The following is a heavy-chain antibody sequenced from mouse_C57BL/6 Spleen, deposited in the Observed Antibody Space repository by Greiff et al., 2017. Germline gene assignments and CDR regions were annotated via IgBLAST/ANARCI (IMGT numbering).Heavy chain of an antibody. V-gene: IGHV1-82*01. Sequence: VKLVESGPELVKPGASVKISCKASGYAFSSSWMNWVKQRPGKGLEWIGRIYPGDGDTNYNGKFKGKATLTADKSSSTAYMQLSSLTSEDSAVYFCAIYYSYYAMDYWGQGTSVTVSS. CDR2: IYPGDGDT. D-gene: IGHD1-1*01. CDR1: GYAFSSSW. CDR3: AIYYSYYAMDY. J-gene: IGHJ4*01.